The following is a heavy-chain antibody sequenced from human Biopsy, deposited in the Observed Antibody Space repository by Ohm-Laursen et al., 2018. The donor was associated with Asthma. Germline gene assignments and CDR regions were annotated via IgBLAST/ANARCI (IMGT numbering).Heavy chain of an antibody. J-gene: IGHJ4*02. Sequence: SLRLSCAASGFSFSNFAIHWVRQAPGKGLEWVGVISKDASTQDYADSVKGRFTMARDNSKNTLYLQMNSLRAEDTAVYYCARGDSSNWSHYYFDYWGQGTLVTVSS. V-gene: IGHV3-30*01. D-gene: IGHD3-22*01. CDR2: ISKDASTQ. CDR3: ARGDSSNWSHYYFDY. CDR1: GFSFSNFA.